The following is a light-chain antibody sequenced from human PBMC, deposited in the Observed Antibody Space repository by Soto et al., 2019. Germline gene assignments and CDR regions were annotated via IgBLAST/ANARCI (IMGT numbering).Light chain of an antibody. V-gene: IGLV2-14*01. CDR1: SSDVGGYNY. J-gene: IGLJ1*01. CDR2: EVS. CDR3: SSYTSSSTYV. Sequence: QSALTQPASVSGSPGQSITISCTGTSSDVGGYNYVSWYQQHPGKAPKLMIYEVSNRPSGVSNRFSGSKSGNTASLTIPGLQAEDEADYYCSSYTSSSTYVFGTGTKVTVL.